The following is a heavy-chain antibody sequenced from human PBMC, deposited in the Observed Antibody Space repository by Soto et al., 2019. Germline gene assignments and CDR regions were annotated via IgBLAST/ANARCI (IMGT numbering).Heavy chain of an antibody. V-gene: IGHV1-69*12. CDR1: GGTFSSYA. J-gene: IGHJ6*02. CDR2: IIPIFGTA. Sequence: QVQLVQSGAEVKKPGSSVKVSCKASGGTFSSYAISWVRQAPGQGLEWMGGIIPIFGTANYAQKFQGRVRMRADEYTSTGHMDLRGLGSEDTAVYYCERRGDSVVVVAATHYYYGMDVWGQGTTVTVSS. D-gene: IGHD2-15*01. CDR3: ERRGDSVVVVAATHYYYGMDV.